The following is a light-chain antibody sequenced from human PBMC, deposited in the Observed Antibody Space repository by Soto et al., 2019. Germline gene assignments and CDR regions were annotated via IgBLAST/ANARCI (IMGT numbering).Light chain of an antibody. Sequence: QAVVTQPPSVSGAPGQRVTISCTGSSSNIGAGYDVHWYQQLPGTAPKLLIYGNSNRPSGVPDRFSGSKSGTSASLAITGVQVEDEADYYCHSDDSGLRGPWVFGGGTNLPVL. CDR2: GNS. CDR3: HSDDSGLRGPWV. V-gene: IGLV1-40*01. J-gene: IGLJ3*02. CDR1: SSNIGAGYD.